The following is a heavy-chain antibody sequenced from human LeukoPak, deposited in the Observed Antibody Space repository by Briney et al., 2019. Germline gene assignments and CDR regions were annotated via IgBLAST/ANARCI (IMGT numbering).Heavy chain of an antibody. Sequence: GGSLRLSCAASGFTFSSYGMHWVRQAPGKGLEWVTVISYDGSNKYYADSVKGRFTISRDNSKNTLYLQMNSLRAEDTAVYYCAKEGKWLGFDYWGQGTLVTVSS. CDR1: GFTFSSYG. CDR3: AKEGKWLGFDY. J-gene: IGHJ4*02. CDR2: ISYDGSNK. D-gene: IGHD6-19*01. V-gene: IGHV3-30*18.